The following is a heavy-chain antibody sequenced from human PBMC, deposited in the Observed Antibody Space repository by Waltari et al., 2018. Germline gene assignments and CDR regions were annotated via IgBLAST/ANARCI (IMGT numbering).Heavy chain of an antibody. CDR2: IYYSGST. CDR3: ARESVVVAAHDAFDI. V-gene: IGHV4-39*07. J-gene: IGHJ3*02. CDR1: GGSISSSSYY. D-gene: IGHD2-15*01. Sequence: QLQLQESGPGLVKPSETLSLTCTVSGGSISSSSYYWGWIRQPPGKGLEWIGSIYYSGSTYYNPSLKSRVTISVDTSKNQFSLKLSSVTAADTAVYYCARESVVVAAHDAFDIWGQGTMVTVSS.